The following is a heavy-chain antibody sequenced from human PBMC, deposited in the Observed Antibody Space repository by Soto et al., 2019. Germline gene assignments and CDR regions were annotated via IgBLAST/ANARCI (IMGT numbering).Heavy chain of an antibody. CDR1: GFTSSDYY. V-gene: IGHV3-72*01. Sequence: EVQLVESGGGLVQPGGSLRLSCAASGFTSSDYYIDWVRQAPGKGLEWVGRIRNKVNSYTTEYAATVKGRFATSRDDSSNSVYLHMNSLKTEDTAVYYCARHIPYYGKDAWGQGTTVTVSS. J-gene: IGHJ6*02. CDR3: ARHIPYYGKDA. CDR2: IRNKVNSYTT. D-gene: IGHD2-21*01.